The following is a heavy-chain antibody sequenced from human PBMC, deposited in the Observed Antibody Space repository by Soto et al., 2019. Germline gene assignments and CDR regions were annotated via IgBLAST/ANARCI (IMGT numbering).Heavy chain of an antibody. CDR2: INSDGSST. CDR1: GFTFSSYW. V-gene: IGHV3-74*01. Sequence: GGSLRLSCAASGFTFSSYWMHWARQAPGKGLVWVSRINSDGSSTSYADSVKGRFTISRDNAKNTLYLQMNSLRAEVTAVYYCAVAVAGPTAIGYWGQGTLVTVSS. D-gene: IGHD6-19*01. J-gene: IGHJ4*02. CDR3: AVAVAGPTAIGY.